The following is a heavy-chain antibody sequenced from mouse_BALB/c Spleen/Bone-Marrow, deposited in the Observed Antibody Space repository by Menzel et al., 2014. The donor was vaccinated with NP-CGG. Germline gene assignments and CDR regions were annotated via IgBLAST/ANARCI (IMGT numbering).Heavy chain of an antibody. V-gene: IGHV2-4-1*01. J-gene: IGHJ2*01. CDR1: GFSLTSYG. Sequence: VHLVESGPGLVQPSQSLSITCAVSGFSLTSYGVHWVRQSPGKGLEWLGAIWSGGGSDYNAAFISRLSITKDNSKSQVFFKMFILQVDDTAIYYCARTSNYVDFDYWGQGTTLTVSS. CDR2: IWSGGGS. CDR3: ARTSNYVDFDY. D-gene: IGHD2-5*01.